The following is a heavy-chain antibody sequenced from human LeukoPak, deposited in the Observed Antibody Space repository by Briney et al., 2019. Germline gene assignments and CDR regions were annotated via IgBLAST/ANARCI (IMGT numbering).Heavy chain of an antibody. V-gene: IGHV4-34*01. J-gene: IGHJ4*02. D-gene: IGHD6-13*01. Sequence: SETLSLTCAVYGGSFSGYYWSWIRQPPGKGLEWIGEINHSGSTNYNPSLKSRVTISVDTSKNQFSLKLSSVTAADTAVYYCARDHTTRSNFDYWGQGTLVTVSS. CDR1: GGSFSGYY. CDR2: INHSGST. CDR3: ARDHTTRSNFDY.